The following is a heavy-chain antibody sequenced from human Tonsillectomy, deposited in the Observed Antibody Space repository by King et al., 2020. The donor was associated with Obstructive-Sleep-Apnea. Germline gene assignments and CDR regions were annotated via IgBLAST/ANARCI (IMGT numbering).Heavy chain of an antibody. V-gene: IGHV4-34*01. CDR3: ARLRAGQGSNAFDY. J-gene: IGHJ4*02. CDR1: GESFIGCY. CDR2: INHSGST. D-gene: IGHD1-26*01. Sequence: VQLQQWGPGLLKPSETLSLTCAVYGESFIGCYWTWIRQPPGKGLEWIGEINHSGSTIYSPSLKSRVTISVDTSKNQFSLNRSSVTAAATAVYYCARLRAGQGSNAFDYWGQGTLVTVSS.